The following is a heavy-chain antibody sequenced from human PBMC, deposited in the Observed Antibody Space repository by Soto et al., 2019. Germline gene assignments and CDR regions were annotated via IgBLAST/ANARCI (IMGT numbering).Heavy chain of an antibody. CDR3: AAYGYYYDSSGPDY. CDR1: GLTYTSSA. Sequence: SETVSCRASGLTYTSSAVQWVRQAREQRLEWIGWIVVGSGNTNYAQKFRERVTITRDMSTSTAYMELSSLRSEDTAVYYCAAYGYYYDSSGPDYWGQENLVTVS. CDR2: IVVGSGNT. J-gene: IGHJ4*02. D-gene: IGHD3-22*01. V-gene: IGHV1-58*01.